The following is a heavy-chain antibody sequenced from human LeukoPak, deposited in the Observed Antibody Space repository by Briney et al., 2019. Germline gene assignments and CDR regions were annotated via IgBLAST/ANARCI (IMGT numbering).Heavy chain of an antibody. CDR1: GGSIGSYY. J-gene: IGHJ4*02. CDR2: IYYSGST. V-gene: IGHV4-59*12. D-gene: IGHD5-24*01. CDR3: ARGRLSRDGYNYVDY. Sequence: KPSETLSLTCTVSGGSIGSYYWSWIRQPPGKGLEWIGYIYYSGSTNYNPSLKSRVTISVDTSKNQFSLKLSSVTAADTAVYYCARGRLSRDGYNYVDYWGQGTLVTVSS.